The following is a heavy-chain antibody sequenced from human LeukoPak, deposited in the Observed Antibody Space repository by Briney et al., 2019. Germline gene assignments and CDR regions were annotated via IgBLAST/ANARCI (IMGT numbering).Heavy chain of an antibody. CDR3: ARGGRGYTDNWFDP. D-gene: IGHD5-18*01. CDR1: GFAFSTYW. V-gene: IGHV3-7*01. Sequence: PGGSLRLSCAASGFAFSTYWMSWVRQAPGKGLEWVANINQDGNETYYVDSVKGRFTISRDNAKNSLYLQMNSLRAEDTAVYYCARGGRGYTDNWFDPWGQGTLVTVSS. CDR2: INQDGNET. J-gene: IGHJ5*02.